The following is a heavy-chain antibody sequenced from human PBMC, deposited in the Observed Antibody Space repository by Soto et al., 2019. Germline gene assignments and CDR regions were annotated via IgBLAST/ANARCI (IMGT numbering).Heavy chain of an antibody. Sequence: GESLKISCNGSGYSFTIYCISLVLQMPGKGLEWMGRIDPSDSYTNYSPSFQGHVTISADKSISTAYLQWSSLKASDTAMYYCASSSLTIFGDYYYGMDVWGQGTTVTVSS. CDR1: GYSFTIYC. D-gene: IGHD3-3*01. V-gene: IGHV5-10-1*01. J-gene: IGHJ6*02. CDR3: ASSSLTIFGDYYYGMDV. CDR2: IDPSDSYT.